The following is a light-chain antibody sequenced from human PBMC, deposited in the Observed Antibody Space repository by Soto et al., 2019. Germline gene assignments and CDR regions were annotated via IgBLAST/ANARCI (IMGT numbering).Light chain of an antibody. V-gene: IGLV2-14*01. Sequence: QSALTQPASVSGSPGQSITISCTGTSSDVGGYDYVSWYQQHPGKAPKLMIYDVSNRPSGVSNRFSGSKSGNTASLTISGVQDEDEADYYCTSCTGSSTLGVFGTGTKLTVL. CDR1: SSDVGGYDY. CDR2: DVS. CDR3: TSCTGSSTLGV. J-gene: IGLJ1*01.